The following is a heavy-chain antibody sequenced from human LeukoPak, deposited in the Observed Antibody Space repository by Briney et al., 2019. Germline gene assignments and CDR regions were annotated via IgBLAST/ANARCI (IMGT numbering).Heavy chain of an antibody. CDR3: AKDTKAGYGGFGVLHY. Sequence: GSLRFSCAVSGFTFDDYAMHWVRQLPGKGLEWVSLLTWDGYTTYYADSVKGRFTISRDNCKNSLYLDMNSLKFEDTALYYCAKDTKAGYGGFGVLHYWGQGTLVTVSS. D-gene: IGHD3-10*01. CDR1: GFTFDDYA. V-gene: IGHV3-43D*04. CDR2: LTWDGYTT. J-gene: IGHJ4*02.